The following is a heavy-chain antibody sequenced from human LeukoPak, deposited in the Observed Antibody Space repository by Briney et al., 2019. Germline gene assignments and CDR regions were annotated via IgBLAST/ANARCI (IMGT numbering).Heavy chain of an antibody. Sequence: PGGSLRLSCAASGFTFSSYGMSWVRQAPGKGLESVSAISGRDSNTYYADSVEGRFTISRDNSKNTLYLHLNSLRAEDTAVYYCAKRSDYGGNGNYFDSWGQGTPVTVSS. CDR1: GFTFSSYG. V-gene: IGHV3-23*01. CDR2: ISGRDSNT. CDR3: AKRSDYGGNGNYFDS. J-gene: IGHJ4*02. D-gene: IGHD4-23*01.